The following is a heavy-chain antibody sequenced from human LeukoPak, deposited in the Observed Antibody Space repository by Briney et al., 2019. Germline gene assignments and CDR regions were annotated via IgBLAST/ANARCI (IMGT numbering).Heavy chain of an antibody. CDR2: ISSSGSTI. V-gene: IGHV3-48*03. Sequence: PGGSLRLSCAASGFTFSSYEMNWVRQAPGKGLEWVSYISSSGSTIYYADSVKGRFTISRDNAKNSLYLQMNGLRAEDTAVYYCASLYGHFNYWGQGTLVTVSS. J-gene: IGHJ4*02. CDR1: GFTFSSYE. CDR3: ASLYGHFNY. D-gene: IGHD2/OR15-2a*01.